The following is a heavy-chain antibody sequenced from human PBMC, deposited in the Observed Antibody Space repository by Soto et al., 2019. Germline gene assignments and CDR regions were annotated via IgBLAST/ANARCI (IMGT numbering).Heavy chain of an antibody. D-gene: IGHD6-6*01. J-gene: IGHJ5*02. V-gene: IGHV4-34*01. CDR2: INHSGST. CDR3: ARLDSSSARFRSWFDP. Sequence: SETLSLTCAVYGGSFSGYYWSWIRQPPGKGLEWIGEINHSGSTNYNPSLKSRVTISVETSKNQFSLKLSSVTAADTAVYYCARLDSSSARFRSWFDPWGQGTLVTVSS. CDR1: GGSFSGYY.